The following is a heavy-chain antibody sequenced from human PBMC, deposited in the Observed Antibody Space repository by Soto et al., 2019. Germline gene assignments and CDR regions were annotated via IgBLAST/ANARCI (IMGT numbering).Heavy chain of an antibody. D-gene: IGHD3-22*01. J-gene: IGHJ4*02. CDR3: ARGYYYDSSGYFDY. Sequence: EVQLVESGGGLVQPGGSLRLSCAASGFTVSSNYMSWVRQAPWKGLAWVSVIYSGGSTYYADSVKGRFTISRDNSKNTLYLQMNSLSTEDTDVYYCARGYYYDSSGYFDYWGQGTLVTVSS. V-gene: IGHV3-66*01. CDR2: IYSGGST. CDR1: GFTVSSNY.